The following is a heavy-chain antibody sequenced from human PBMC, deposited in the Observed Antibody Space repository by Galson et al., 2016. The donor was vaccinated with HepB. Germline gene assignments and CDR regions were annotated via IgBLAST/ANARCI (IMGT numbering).Heavy chain of an antibody. J-gene: IGHJ5*02. D-gene: IGHD4/OR15-4a*01. CDR1: GASINDSTW. CDR3: ARAAIIPGARMVFDP. V-gene: IGHV4-4*02. CDR2: IYHTETT. Sequence: SETLSLTCTVSGASINDSTWWTWVRQAPGRGLAWIGEIYHTETTNNNPFLSSRFTLSIDKSRNQFSLNLTSATAADTAVYYCARAAIIPGARMVFDPWGQGILVTVSS.